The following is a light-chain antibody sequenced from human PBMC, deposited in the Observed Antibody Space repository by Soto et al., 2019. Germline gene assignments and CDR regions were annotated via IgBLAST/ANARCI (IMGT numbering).Light chain of an antibody. J-gene: IGLJ1*01. CDR2: EVT. V-gene: IGLV2-23*02. Sequence: QAASVSGSPGQSITISCTGTSSDVGSYDLVSWYQQHPGKAPKLMIYEVTKRPSGVSNRFSASKSGNTASLTISGLQAEDDADYYCCSYAGASTYVFGSGTKLTVL. CDR1: SSDVGSYDL. CDR3: CSYAGASTYV.